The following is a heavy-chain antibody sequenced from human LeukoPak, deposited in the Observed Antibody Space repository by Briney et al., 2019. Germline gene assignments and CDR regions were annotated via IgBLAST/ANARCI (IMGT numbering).Heavy chain of an antibody. CDR2: ISAYNGNT. Sequence: ASVKVSCKASGYAFTSYGISWVRQAPGQGLEWMGWISAYNGNTNYAQKLQGRVTTTTDTSTSTAYMELRSLRSDDTAVYYCARTIKGSLRYYFDYWGQGTLVTVSS. CDR1: GYAFTSYG. J-gene: IGHJ4*02. V-gene: IGHV1-18*01. CDR3: ARTIKGSLRYYFDY. D-gene: IGHD3-10*01.